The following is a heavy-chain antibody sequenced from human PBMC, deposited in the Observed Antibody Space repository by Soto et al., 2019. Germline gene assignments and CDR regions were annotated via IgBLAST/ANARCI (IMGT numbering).Heavy chain of an antibody. J-gene: IGHJ5*02. Sequence: PRLSCAASGFTFRSFTMNWVRQAPGKGLEWVSTISSNSAYIYYTDALRGRFTISRDNAKNSLHLQMNSLRAEDTAVYYCTRDASRDSSARGWFDPWGPGTLVTVSS. V-gene: IGHV3-21*01. CDR2: ISSNSAYI. CDR1: GFTFRSFT. D-gene: IGHD6-13*01. CDR3: TRDASRDSSARGWFDP.